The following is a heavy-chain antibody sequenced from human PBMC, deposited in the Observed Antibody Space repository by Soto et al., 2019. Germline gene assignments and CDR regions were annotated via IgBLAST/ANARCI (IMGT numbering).Heavy chain of an antibody. J-gene: IGHJ4*02. CDR3: ARREIQGPIDY. D-gene: IGHD1-26*01. CDR1: GYSISSSNW. V-gene: IGHV4-28*01. Sequence: QVQLQESGPGLVKPSDTLSLTCAVSGYSISSSNWWGWIRQPPGKGLEWIGYIYYSGTTYYNPSLKRRVTMSVDTSKDQFSLKLTSVTAVDAAVYYCARREIQGPIDYWGQGTLVTVSS. CDR2: IYYSGTT.